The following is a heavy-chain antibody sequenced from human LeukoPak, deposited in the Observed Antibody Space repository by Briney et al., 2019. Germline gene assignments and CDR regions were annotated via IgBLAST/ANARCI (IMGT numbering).Heavy chain of an antibody. J-gene: IGHJ4*02. V-gene: IGHV2-5*02. CDR3: AHRPGMGAHRFDV. D-gene: IGHD1-26*01. CDR2: IYRDDDT. Sequence: SGPTLVKPTETLTLTCTLSGFSLTTSRVGVGWMRQSPGKALQWLTLIYRDDDTRYRPSLRGRLAVTKDASKNQVLLTMTNVDPADTGTYYCAHRPGMGAHRFDVWGQGILVTVSS. CDR1: GFSLTTSRVG.